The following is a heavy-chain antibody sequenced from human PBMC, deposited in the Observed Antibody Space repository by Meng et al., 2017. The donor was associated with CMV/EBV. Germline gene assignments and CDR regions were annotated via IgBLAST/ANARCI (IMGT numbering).Heavy chain of an antibody. V-gene: IGHV3-52*01. J-gene: IGHJ5*02. CDR3: ARAHDPRGDYDFWSGLPHLNWFDP. CDR1: GFTFSSSW. D-gene: IGHD3-3*01. CDR2: IKCDGSEK. Sequence: GESLKISCAASGFTFSSSWMHWVCQAPEKGLEWVADIKCDGSEKYYVDSVKGRLTISRDNAKNSLYLQVNSLRAEDTAVYYCARAHDPRGDYDFWSGLPHLNWFDPWGQGTLVTVSS.